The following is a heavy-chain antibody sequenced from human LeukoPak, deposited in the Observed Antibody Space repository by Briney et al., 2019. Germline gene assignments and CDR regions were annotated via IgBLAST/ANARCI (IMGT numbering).Heavy chain of an antibody. CDR1: GYTFTGYY. Sequence: ASVKVSCKASGYTFTGYYMHWVRQATGQGLEWMGWMNLNSGNTGYAQKFQGRVTMTRNTSISTAYMELSSLRSEDTAVYYCYYYDSSGYYDLTDYWGQGTLVTVSS. D-gene: IGHD3-22*01. CDR3: YYYDSSGYYDLTDY. CDR2: MNLNSGNT. V-gene: IGHV1-8*02. J-gene: IGHJ4*02.